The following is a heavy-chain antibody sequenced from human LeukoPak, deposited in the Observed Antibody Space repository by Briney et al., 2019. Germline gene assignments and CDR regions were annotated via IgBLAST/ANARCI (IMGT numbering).Heavy chain of an antibody. CDR2: IIPILGIA. D-gene: IGHD5-18*01. CDR3: ASGGDTAMVTVY. CDR1: GGTFSSYA. V-gene: IGHV1-69*04. Sequence: SVKVSCKASGGTFSSYAISWVRQAPGQGLEWMGRIIPILGIANYAQKFQGRVTMTRDTSTSTVYMELSSLRSEDTAVYYCASGGDTAMVTVYWGQGTLVTVSS. J-gene: IGHJ4*02.